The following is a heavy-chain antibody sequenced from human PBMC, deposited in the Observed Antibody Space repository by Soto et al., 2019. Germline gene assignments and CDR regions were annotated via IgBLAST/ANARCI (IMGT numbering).Heavy chain of an antibody. CDR1: GYTFTSYA. Sequence: ASVKVSCKASGYTFTSYAMHWVRQAPGQRLEWMGWINAGNGNTKYSQKFQGRVTVTKDTSASTAYMELSSLRSEDTAVYYCARDSGYCSGGSCQIERPIDYWGQGTLVTVSS. J-gene: IGHJ4*02. CDR2: INAGNGNT. CDR3: ARDSGYCSGGSCQIERPIDY. D-gene: IGHD2-15*01. V-gene: IGHV1-3*01.